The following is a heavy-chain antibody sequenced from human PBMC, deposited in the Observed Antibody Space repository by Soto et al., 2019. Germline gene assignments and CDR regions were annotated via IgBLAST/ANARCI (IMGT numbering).Heavy chain of an antibody. CDR1: GFTFSSYA. D-gene: IGHD3-9*01. V-gene: IGHV3-23*01. J-gene: IGHJ6*02. CDR2: ISGSGGST. Sequence: GGSLRLSCAASGFTFSSYAMSWVRQAPGKGLEWVSAISGSGGSTYYADSVKGRFTISRDNSKNTLYLQMNSLRAEDTAVYYCAKWYDILTGYYPPPAYYYYGMDVWGQGTTVTVSS. CDR3: AKWYDILTGYYPPPAYYYYGMDV.